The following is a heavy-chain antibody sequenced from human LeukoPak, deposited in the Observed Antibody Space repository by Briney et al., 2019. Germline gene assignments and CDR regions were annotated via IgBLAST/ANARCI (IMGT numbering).Heavy chain of an antibody. Sequence: GASVKVSCKASGYTFTSYAMNWVRQSPGQGLEWMGWINPRSGGTNYAQKFQGRVTMTRDTSISAAYMDLRRLISDDTAVYYCARFDQVSETAGGYWGQGTLVTVSS. J-gene: IGHJ4*02. CDR1: GYTFTSYA. CDR2: INPRSGGT. D-gene: IGHD5/OR15-5a*01. V-gene: IGHV1-2*02. CDR3: ARFDQVSETAGGY.